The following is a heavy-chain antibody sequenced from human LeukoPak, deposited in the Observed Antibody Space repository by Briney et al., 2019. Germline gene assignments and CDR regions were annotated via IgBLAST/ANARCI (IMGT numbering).Heavy chain of an antibody. V-gene: IGHV4-4*07. CDR3: ARVGRYSGYDLDY. CDR2: IYTSGST. J-gene: IGHJ4*02. Sequence: SETLSLTCTVSGGSISSYYWSWIQQPAGKGLEWIGRIYTSGSTNYNPSLKSRVTMSVDTSKNQFSLKLSSVTAADTAVYYCARVGRYSGYDLDYWGQGTLVTVSS. CDR1: GGSISSYY. D-gene: IGHD5-12*01.